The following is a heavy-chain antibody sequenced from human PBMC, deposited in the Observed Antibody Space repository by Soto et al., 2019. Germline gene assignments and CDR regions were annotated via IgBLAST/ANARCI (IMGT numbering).Heavy chain of an antibody. Sequence: ASVKVSCKASGYIFTDYDINWVRQATGQGLEWMGWVNPNSHNTGYAQKFQGRVTMTMDTSISTAYMELSGLTSEDTAIYYCARYFNPLDYWGRGTLVTVSS. V-gene: IGHV1-8*01. D-gene: IGHD2-8*01. CDR1: GYIFTDYD. CDR3: ARYFNPLDY. CDR2: VNPNSHNT. J-gene: IGHJ4*02.